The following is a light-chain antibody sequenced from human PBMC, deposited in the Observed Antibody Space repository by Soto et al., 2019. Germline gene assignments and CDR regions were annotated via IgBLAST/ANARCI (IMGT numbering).Light chain of an antibody. J-gene: IGKJ4*01. CDR2: GAS. V-gene: IGKV3-20*01. CDR3: QQYGTLIT. CDR1: QSLSRNS. Sequence: EIVLTQFPGTLSLSPGERATLFCRASQSLSRNSLAWYQQKPGQAPRLLIYGASSRATGVPDKFSGSGSGTDFTLTISRLEPEDFAVYYCQQYGTLITFGGGTKVDIK.